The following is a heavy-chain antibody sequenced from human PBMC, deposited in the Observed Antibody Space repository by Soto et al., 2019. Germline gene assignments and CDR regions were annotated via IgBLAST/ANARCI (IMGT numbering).Heavy chain of an antibody. CDR2: INPSGGST. Sequence: QVQLVQSGAEVKKPGASVKLSCKASGYRFTSYHMHWVRQAPGQGLEWMGIINPSGGSTKYAQKFLDRVTMTRDTSTSTVYMDLSSLKSEDTAVYYCARSHDSSGYSFFDYWGQGTLVTVSS. CDR3: ARSHDSSGYSFFDY. CDR1: GYRFTSYH. D-gene: IGHD3-22*01. J-gene: IGHJ4*02. V-gene: IGHV1-46*01.